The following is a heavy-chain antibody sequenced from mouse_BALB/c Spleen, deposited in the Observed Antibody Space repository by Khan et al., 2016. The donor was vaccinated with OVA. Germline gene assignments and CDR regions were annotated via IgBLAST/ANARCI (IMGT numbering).Heavy chain of an antibody. V-gene: IGHV9-3-1*01. D-gene: IGHD4-1*02. CDR3: ARSNSYWYFDV. J-gene: IGHJ1*01. CDR1: GYTFTNYG. CDR2: INTYTGEP. Sequence: QIQLVQSGPELKKPGETVKISCKASGYTFTNYGMNWVKPAPGKGLKWMGWINTYTGEPTYADDFKGRSAFSLETSASTAYLQIKNLKSEDTATYFCARSNSYWYFDVWGAGTTVTVSS.